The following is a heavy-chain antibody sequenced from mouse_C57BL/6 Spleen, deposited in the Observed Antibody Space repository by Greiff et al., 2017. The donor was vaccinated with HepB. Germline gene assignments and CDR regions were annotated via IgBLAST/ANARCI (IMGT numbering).Heavy chain of an antibody. CDR1: GFNIKDDY. CDR2: IDPENGDT. J-gene: IGHJ2*01. V-gene: IGHV14-4*01. CDR3: TPSYCDY. Sequence: EVKLQESGAELVRPGASVKLSCTASGFNIKDDYMHWVKQRPEQGLEWIGWIDPENGDTEYASKFQGKATITADTSSNTAYLQLSSLTSEDTAVYYCTPSYCDYWGQSTTLTVSS.